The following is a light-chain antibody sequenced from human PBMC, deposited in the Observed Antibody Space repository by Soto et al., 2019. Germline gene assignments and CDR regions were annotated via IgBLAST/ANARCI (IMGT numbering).Light chain of an antibody. CDR1: SSDVGGYNY. J-gene: IGLJ2*01. CDR3: CSYVGSYTSLV. V-gene: IGLV2-11*01. Sequence: QSVLTQPRSVSGSPGQSVNISCTGTSSDVGGYNYVSWYQQHPGKAPKLMIYDVSKRPSGVTDRFSGSKSGNTASLTISGLQAEDEADYYFCSYVGSYTSLVFGGGTKLTVL. CDR2: DVS.